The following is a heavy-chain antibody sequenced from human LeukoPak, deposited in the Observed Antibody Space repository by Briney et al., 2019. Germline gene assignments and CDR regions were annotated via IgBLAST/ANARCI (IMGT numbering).Heavy chain of an antibody. CDR1: GGTFSSYA. CDR2: IIPIFGTA. Sequence: ASVKVSCXASGGTFSSYAISWVRQAPGQGLEWMGGIIPIFGTANYAQKFQGRVTITADESTSTAYMELSSLRSEDTAVYYCAKKKTPPFQNTYYYDGSGYYAFDIWGQGTMVTASS. J-gene: IGHJ3*02. CDR3: AKKKTPPFQNTYYYDGSGYYAFDI. D-gene: IGHD3-22*01. V-gene: IGHV1-69*13.